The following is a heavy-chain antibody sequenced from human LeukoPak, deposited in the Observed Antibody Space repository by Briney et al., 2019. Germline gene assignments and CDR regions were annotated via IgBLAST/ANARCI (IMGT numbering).Heavy chain of an antibody. Sequence: SETLSLTCAVYGGSFSGYYWSWIRQPPGKGLEWIGEINHSGSTNYNPSPKSRVTISVDTSKNQFSLKLSSVTAADTAVYYCARAPNRLIVPAAMSWFDPWGQRTLVTVSS. CDR2: INHSGST. CDR1: GGSFSGYY. D-gene: IGHD2-2*01. V-gene: IGHV4-34*01. J-gene: IGHJ5*02. CDR3: ARAPNRLIVPAAMSWFDP.